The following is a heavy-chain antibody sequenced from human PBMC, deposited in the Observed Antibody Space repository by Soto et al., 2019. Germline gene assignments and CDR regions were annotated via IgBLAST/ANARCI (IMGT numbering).Heavy chain of an antibody. CDR3: ARAGSGQRWHWFDP. CDR2: IYTSGST. V-gene: IGHV4-4*07. CDR1: GGSISSYY. J-gene: IGHJ5*02. D-gene: IGHD2-15*01. Sequence: SETLSLTXTVSGGSISSYYWSWIRQPAGKGLEWIGRIYTSGSTNYNPSLKSRVTMSVDTSKNQFSLKLSSVTAADTAVYYCARAGSGQRWHWFDPWGQGTLVTVSS.